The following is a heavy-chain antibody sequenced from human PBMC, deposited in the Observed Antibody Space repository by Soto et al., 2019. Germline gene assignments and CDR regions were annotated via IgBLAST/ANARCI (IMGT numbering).Heavy chain of an antibody. CDR2: IYTSGTT. CDR1: GGSISSYY. Sequence: PSETLSLTCTVSGGSISSYYWSWIRQPAGKGLEWIGRIYTSGTTNYNPSLKSRVIMSIDMSNNQISLNLTSVTAADTAVYYCASTKIQFMVRGLQNGMDVWGQGNTVTVSS. J-gene: IGHJ6*02. V-gene: IGHV4-4*07. D-gene: IGHD3-10*01. CDR3: ASTKIQFMVRGLQNGMDV.